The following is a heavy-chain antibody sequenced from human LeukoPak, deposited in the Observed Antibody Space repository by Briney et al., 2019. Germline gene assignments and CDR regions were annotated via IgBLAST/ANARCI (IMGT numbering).Heavy chain of an antibody. CDR2: ISWNSGSI. V-gene: IGHV3-9*01. CDR1: GYTFDDYA. Sequence: PGRSLRLSCEASGYTFDDYAMHWVRQAPGKGLEGVSAISWNSGSIGYADSVKGRFTISRDNGKNSLYLQMNSLRTEDTALYYCAKGHTYGLGESYLDFWGQGTLVSVSS. D-gene: IGHD5-18*01. J-gene: IGHJ4*02. CDR3: AKGHTYGLGESYLDF.